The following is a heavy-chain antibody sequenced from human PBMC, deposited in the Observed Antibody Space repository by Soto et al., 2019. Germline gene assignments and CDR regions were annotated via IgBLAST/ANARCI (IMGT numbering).Heavy chain of an antibody. CDR2: INHSGST. V-gene: IGHV4-39*07. D-gene: IGHD2-8*02. Sequence: ASDALSLSCTVSGGSISSGPYSWGWIRQPPGEGLEWIGEINHSGSTNYNPSLKSRVTISVDTSKNQFSLKLTSVTAADTAVYYCARDKITGLFDYWGQGTLVTVSS. CDR3: ARDKITGLFDY. CDR1: GGSISSGPYS. J-gene: IGHJ4*02.